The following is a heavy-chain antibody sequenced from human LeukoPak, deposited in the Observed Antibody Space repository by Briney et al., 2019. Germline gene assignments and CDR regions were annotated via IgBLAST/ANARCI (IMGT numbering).Heavy chain of an antibody. J-gene: IGHJ4*02. V-gene: IGHV4-61*02. D-gene: IGHD2-15*01. CDR2: IYTSGST. Sequence: SETLSLTCTVSGGSISSGSYYWSWIRQPAGKGLEWIVRIYTSGSTNYNPSLKSRVTISVDTSKDQFSLKLSSVTAADTAVYYCARDNGYCSGGSCYRFDYRGQGTLVTVSS. CDR3: ARDNGYCSGGSCYRFDY. CDR1: GGSISSGSYY.